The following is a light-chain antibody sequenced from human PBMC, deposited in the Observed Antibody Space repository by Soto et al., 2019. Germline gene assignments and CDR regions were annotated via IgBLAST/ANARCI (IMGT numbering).Light chain of an antibody. CDR2: SGN. CDR1: SSNIGSNT. CDR3: AAWDDSLNGVV. Sequence: QSVLTQPPSASGPPGQRVTISCSGSSSNIGSNTVNWYQKLPGTAPKLLIYSGNQRPSGVPDRFSGSRSGTSASLAISGLQSEDETDYYCAAWDDSLNGVVFGGGTKLTVL. J-gene: IGLJ3*02. V-gene: IGLV1-44*01.